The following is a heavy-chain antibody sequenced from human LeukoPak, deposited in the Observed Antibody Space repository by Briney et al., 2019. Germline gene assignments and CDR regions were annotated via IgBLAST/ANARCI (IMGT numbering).Heavy chain of an antibody. D-gene: IGHD1-7*01. V-gene: IGHV3-7*01. CDR2: IGQDGTGN. Sequence: AGSLRLSCAASGFSFSNYWMTWVRQAPGKGLEWVANIGQDGTGNHYVDSVKGRFTISRDNAKNSLYLQMNSLRADDTAVYYCARDLNYYATDYWGQGTLVTVSS. CDR3: ARDLNYYATDY. CDR1: GFSFSNYW. J-gene: IGHJ4*02.